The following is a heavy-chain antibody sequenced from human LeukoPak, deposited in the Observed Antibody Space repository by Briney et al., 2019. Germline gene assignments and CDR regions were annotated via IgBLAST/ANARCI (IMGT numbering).Heavy chain of an antibody. CDR2: IYYSGST. Sequence: SETLSLTCTVSSGSISSYYWSWIRQAPGEGLEWIGYIYYSGSTNYNPSLKTRVTMSVDTSKNQFSLKLTSVTAADTAVYYCARMDRSGWYYFGYWGQGTLVTVSS. CDR3: ARMDRSGWYYFGY. D-gene: IGHD6-19*01. V-gene: IGHV4-59*01. CDR1: SGSISSYY. J-gene: IGHJ4*02.